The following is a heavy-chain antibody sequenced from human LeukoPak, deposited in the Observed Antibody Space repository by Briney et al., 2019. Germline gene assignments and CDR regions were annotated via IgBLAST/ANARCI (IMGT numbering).Heavy chain of an antibody. Sequence: GGSLRLSCAASGFTFSSYGMHWVRQAPGKGLEWVANIKQDGSEKYYVDSVKGRFTISRDNAKNSLYLQMNSLRAEDTAVYYCARDGMATINSWGQGTVVTVSS. CDR1: GFTFSSYG. CDR2: IKQDGSEK. CDR3: ARDGMATINS. V-gene: IGHV3-7*03. D-gene: IGHD5-12*01. J-gene: IGHJ4*02.